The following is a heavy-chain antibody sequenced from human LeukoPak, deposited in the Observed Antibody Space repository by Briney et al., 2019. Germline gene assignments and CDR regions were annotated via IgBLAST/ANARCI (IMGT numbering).Heavy chain of an antibody. CDR1: GFTFSSYG. V-gene: IGHV3-30*18. J-gene: IGHJ4*02. D-gene: IGHD3-9*01. CDR3: AKDAVAYDILTAPGNYFDY. CDR2: ISYDGSNK. Sequence: GGSLRLSCAASGFTFSSYGMHWVRQAPGKGLEWVAVISYDGSNKYYADSVKGRSTISRDNSKNTLYLQMNSLRAEDTAVYYCAKDAVAYDILTAPGNYFDYWGQGTLVTVSS.